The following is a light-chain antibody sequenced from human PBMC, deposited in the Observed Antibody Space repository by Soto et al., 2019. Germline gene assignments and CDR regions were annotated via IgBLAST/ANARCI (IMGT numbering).Light chain of an antibody. V-gene: IGKV1-5*03. CDR3: QQYNSYWT. CDR2: KAS. CDR1: QSISNW. Sequence: DIQMTQSPSTLSASVGDRVTITCRASQSISNWLAWHQQKPGKAPKLLIYKASSLESGVPSRFGGSGSGTEFTLTISSLQPDDFATYYCQQYNSYWTFGQGTKVDIK. J-gene: IGKJ1*01.